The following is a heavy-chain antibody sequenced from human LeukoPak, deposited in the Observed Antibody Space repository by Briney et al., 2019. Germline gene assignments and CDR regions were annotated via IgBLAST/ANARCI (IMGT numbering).Heavy chain of an antibody. CDR1: GFTFSSYW. D-gene: IGHD5-24*01. J-gene: IGHJ4*02. CDR3: ARHRDTYFDY. Sequence: GGSLRLSCAASGFTFSSYWMTCVRQAPGKGLEWGANIKHDGSEKYYVDSVRGRFTISRDNAENSLYLQMNSLSAEDTAVHSCARHRDTYFDYWGQGTLATVSS. CDR2: IKHDGSEK. V-gene: IGHV3-7*01.